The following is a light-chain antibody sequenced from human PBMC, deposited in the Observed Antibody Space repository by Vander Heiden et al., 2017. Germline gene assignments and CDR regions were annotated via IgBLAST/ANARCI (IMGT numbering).Light chain of an antibody. V-gene: IGKV1-39*01. CDR2: DAS. CDR3: QQSYTIPLT. Sequence: DIQMTQYPSSLSASVGDRVTITCRASQSIASFLNWYQQKPGKAPNLLIYDASTLQSGVPSRFTAIGSGTDFTLTISSLQPEDFATYYCQQSYTIPLTFGQGTKLEIK. CDR1: QSIASF. J-gene: IGKJ2*01.